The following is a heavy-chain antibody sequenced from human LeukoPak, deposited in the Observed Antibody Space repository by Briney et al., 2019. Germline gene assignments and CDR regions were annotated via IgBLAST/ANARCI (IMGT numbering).Heavy chain of an antibody. V-gene: IGHV3-NL1*01. CDR1: GLTFSSYG. Sequence: GGSLRLSCAASGLTFSSYGMHWVRQAPGKGLEWVALISGSGSRGSGIIGGNTYYADSVKGRFTISRDDSQNTVYLQMNSVRAEDTAIYFCAKGRCGDSSCWYFDAWAKGTRVTVSS. D-gene: IGHD6-13*01. CDR3: AKGRCGDSSCWYFDA. CDR2: ISGSGSRGSGIIGGNT. J-gene: IGHJ4*02.